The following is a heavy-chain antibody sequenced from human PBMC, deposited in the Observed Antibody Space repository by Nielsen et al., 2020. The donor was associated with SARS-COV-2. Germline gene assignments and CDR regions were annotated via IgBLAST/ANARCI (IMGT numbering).Heavy chain of an antibody. CDR1: GFSVSSSY. CDR3: ARGLREGMDV. V-gene: IGHV3-21*01. Sequence: GESLKISCAASGFSVSSSYMSWVRQAPGKGLEWVSSISSSSSYIYYADSVKGRFTISRDNAKNSLYLQMNSLRAEDTAVYYCARGLREGMDVWGQGTTVTVSS. D-gene: IGHD5-12*01. J-gene: IGHJ6*02. CDR2: ISSSSSYI.